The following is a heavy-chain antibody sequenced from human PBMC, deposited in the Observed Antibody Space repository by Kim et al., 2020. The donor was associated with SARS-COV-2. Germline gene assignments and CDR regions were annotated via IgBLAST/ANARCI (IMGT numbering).Heavy chain of an antibody. Sequence: SVKVSCKASGGTFSSYAISWVRQAPGQGLEWMGGIIPIFGTANYAQKFQGRVTITADESTSTAYMELSSLRSEDTAVYYCASHSWYYDYIWGSYRYYFDDWGQGTLVTVSS. D-gene: IGHD3-16*02. V-gene: IGHV1-69*13. J-gene: IGHJ4*02. CDR1: GGTFSSYA. CDR3: ASHSWYYDYIWGSYRYYFDD. CDR2: IIPIFGTA.